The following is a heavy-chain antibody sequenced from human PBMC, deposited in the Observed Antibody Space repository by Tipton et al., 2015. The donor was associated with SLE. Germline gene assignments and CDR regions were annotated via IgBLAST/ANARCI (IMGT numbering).Heavy chain of an antibody. D-gene: IGHD2-15*01. CDR3: ARHGGGSGGSCVDD. Sequence: TLSLTCTVSGSSISRSRYYWVWIRQPPGQGLEWIGRIYYRGTTYYNPSLKSRVNISVDTSKNQFSLKLSSVTAADTAVYYCARHGGGSGGSCVDDRGQGPLVPGSS. CDR2: IYYRGTT. V-gene: IGHV4-39*07. J-gene: IGHJ4*02. CDR1: GSSISRSRYY.